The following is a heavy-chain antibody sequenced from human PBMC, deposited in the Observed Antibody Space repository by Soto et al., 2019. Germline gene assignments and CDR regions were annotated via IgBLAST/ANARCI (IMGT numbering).Heavy chain of an antibody. CDR2: IIPIFGTA. D-gene: IGHD6-6*01. CDR1: GGTFSSYA. J-gene: IGHJ6*02. Sequence: QVQLVQSGAEVKKPGSSVKVSCKASGGTFSSYAISWVRQAPGQGLEWMGGIIPIFGTANYAQKFQGRVTITADESTRKAYMEVSSLGSEDKAVYYWGWGYSSSSVTYYYYGMDVWGQGTTVTVSS. V-gene: IGHV1-69*01. CDR3: GWGYSSSSVTYYYYGMDV.